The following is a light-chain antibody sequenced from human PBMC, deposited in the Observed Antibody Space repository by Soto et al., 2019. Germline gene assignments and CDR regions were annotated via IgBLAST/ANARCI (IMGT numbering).Light chain of an antibody. J-gene: IGLJ1*01. CDR2: IND. Sequence: QSVLTQPPSASGTPGQRITISCSGSSSNIGDNPVNWYQQLPGAAPKLLIYINDQRHSGVPDRFSGSKSGTSASLAISGLQPEDEADYYCAAWDDSLNALFGTGTKLTVL. V-gene: IGLV1-44*01. CDR3: AAWDDSLNAL. CDR1: SSNIGDNP.